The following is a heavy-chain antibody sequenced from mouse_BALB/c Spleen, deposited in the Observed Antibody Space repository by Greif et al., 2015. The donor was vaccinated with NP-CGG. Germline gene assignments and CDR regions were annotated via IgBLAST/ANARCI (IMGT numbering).Heavy chain of an antibody. D-gene: IGHD2-4*01. CDR1: GFSLSRYS. V-gene: IGHV2-6-4*01. J-gene: IGHJ3*01. Sequence: VQLVESGPGLVAPSQSLSITCTVSGFSLSRYSVHWVRQPPGKGLEWLGMIWGGGSTDYNSALKSRLSISKDNSKSXVFLKMNSLQTDDTAMYYCARKGDDYDGWFAYWGQGTLVTVSA. CDR3: ARKGDDYDGWFAY. CDR2: IWGGGST.